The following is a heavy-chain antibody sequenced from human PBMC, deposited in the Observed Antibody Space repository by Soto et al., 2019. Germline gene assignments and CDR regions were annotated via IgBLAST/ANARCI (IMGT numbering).Heavy chain of an antibody. Sequence: SSVKVSGKASGYTFTSYDINWVRQATGQGLEWMGWMNPNSGNTGYAQKFQGRVTMTRNTSISTAYMELSSLRSEDTAVDYCARGPRVNTGDYWGQGTLVTVSS. V-gene: IGHV1-8*01. CDR3: ARGPRVNTGDY. J-gene: IGHJ4*02. CDR2: MNPNSGNT. CDR1: GYTFTSYD. D-gene: IGHD4-17*01.